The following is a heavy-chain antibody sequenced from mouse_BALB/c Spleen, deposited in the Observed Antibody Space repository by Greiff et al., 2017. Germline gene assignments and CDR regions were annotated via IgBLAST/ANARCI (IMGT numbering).Heavy chain of an antibody. CDR2: IRSKSNNYAT. CDR1: GFTFNTYA. D-gene: IGHD1-1*01. J-gene: IGHJ2*01. Sequence: EVQVVESGGGLVQPKGSLKLSCAASGFTFNTYAMNWVRQAPGKGLEWVARIRSKSNNYATYYADSVKDRFTISRDDSQSMLYLQMNNLKTEDTAMYYCVREEYGSFDYWGQGTTLTVSS. CDR3: VREEYGSFDY. V-gene: IGHV10-1*02.